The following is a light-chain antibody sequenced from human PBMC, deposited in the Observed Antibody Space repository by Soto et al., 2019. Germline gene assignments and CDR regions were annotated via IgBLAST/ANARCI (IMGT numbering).Light chain of an antibody. J-gene: IGKJ1*01. CDR1: QSVSSH. CDR3: QQASNWPRT. CDR2: GAS. V-gene: IGKV3-15*01. Sequence: EIVMTQSPATLSVSPGESATLSCRASQSVSSHLGWFQQKPGQVPRLLIYGASHRVPGIPARFSGSGSGTEFTLTISGLQSEDFAVYYCQQASNWPRTFGQGTKVELK.